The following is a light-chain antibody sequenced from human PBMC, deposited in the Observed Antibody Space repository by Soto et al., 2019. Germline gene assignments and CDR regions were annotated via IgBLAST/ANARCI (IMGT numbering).Light chain of an antibody. V-gene: IGLV1-44*01. CDR1: SSNIGSNT. CDR2: SSN. J-gene: IGLJ2*01. Sequence: QSVLTQPPSASGTPGQIVAISCSGSSSNIGSNTVTWYQQLPGTAPKLLIYSSNQRPSGVPDRFSGSKSGTSASLAISGLQSEDEADYYCAAWDDSLNGVAFGGGTKLTVL. CDR3: AAWDDSLNGVA.